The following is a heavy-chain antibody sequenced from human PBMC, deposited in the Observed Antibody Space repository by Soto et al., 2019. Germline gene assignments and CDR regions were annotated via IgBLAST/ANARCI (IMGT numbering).Heavy chain of an antibody. J-gene: IGHJ4*02. CDR3: ARHFGYSYGTFDY. Sequence: QLQLQESGPGLVKTSETLSLTCTVSGGSISSDSYYWGWIRQPPGKGMEWIGSFEYSGGTYYNPSRKSRVAMSVDTSTNPLSLQLSSVTAADTAVYYCARHFGYSYGTFDYWGQGTLVTVSS. CDR1: GGSISSDSYY. D-gene: IGHD5-18*01. CDR2: FEYSGGT. V-gene: IGHV4-39*01.